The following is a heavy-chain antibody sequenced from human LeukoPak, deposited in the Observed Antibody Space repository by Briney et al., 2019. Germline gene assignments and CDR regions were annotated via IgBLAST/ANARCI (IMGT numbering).Heavy chain of an antibody. J-gene: IGHJ4*02. CDR2: SSLDGSNE. CDR1: GLTFSNYA. D-gene: IGHD3-22*01. CDR3: ARGYYDSSGYLGGY. Sequence: GGSLRLSCTASGLTFSNYATTWVRQAPGKGLEWVAVSSLDGSNEYYADSVKGRFTISRDNSKNTLYLQMNSLRPEDTAVYYCARGYYDSSGYLGGYWGQGTLVTVSS. V-gene: IGHV3-30*04.